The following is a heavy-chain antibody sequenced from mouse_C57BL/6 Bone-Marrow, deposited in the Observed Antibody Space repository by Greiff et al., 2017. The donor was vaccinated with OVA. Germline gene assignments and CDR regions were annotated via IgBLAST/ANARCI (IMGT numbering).Heavy chain of an antibody. CDR1: GYTFTSYW. J-gene: IGHJ4*01. D-gene: IGHD1-1*01. CDR2: IYPSDSET. CDR3: ARWGTTVVARYYYAMDY. V-gene: IGHV1-61*01. Sequence: QVQLQQPGAELVRPGSSVKLSCKASGYTFTSYWMDWVKQRPGQGLEWIGNIYPSDSETHYNQKFKDKATLTVDKSSSTAYMQLSSLTSEDSAVYYWARWGTTVVARYYYAMDYWGQGTSVTVSS.